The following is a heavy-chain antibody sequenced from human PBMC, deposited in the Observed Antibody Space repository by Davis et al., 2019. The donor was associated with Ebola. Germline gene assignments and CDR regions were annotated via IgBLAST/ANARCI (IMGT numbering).Heavy chain of an antibody. CDR3: AKLDGYSYGPLAYFDF. Sequence: GESLKISCAVSGFMFSSYAMSWVRQAPGKGLEWVSTINGSGGSTYYADSVRGRCTISRDNSKNTLYLQMDSLRAEDTAIYFCAKLDGYSYGPLAYFDFWGQGTLVTASS. CDR2: INGSGGST. V-gene: IGHV3-23*01. CDR1: GFMFSSYA. D-gene: IGHD5-18*01. J-gene: IGHJ4*02.